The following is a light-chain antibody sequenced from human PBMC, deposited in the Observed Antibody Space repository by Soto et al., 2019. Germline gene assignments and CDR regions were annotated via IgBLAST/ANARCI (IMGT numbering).Light chain of an antibody. CDR3: AAWDDSLNGRV. Sequence: QSVLTQPPSASGTPGQRVTIPCSGSSSNIGSNTVKWYQQLPGTAPKLLIYSNNQRPSGVPDRFSDSKSGTSASLAISGLQSEDEADYYCAAWDDSLNGRVFGGGTKLTVL. V-gene: IGLV1-44*01. CDR1: SSNIGSNT. CDR2: SNN. J-gene: IGLJ2*01.